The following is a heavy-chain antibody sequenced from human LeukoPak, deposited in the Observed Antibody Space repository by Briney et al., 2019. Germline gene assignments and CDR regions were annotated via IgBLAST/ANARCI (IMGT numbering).Heavy chain of an antibody. CDR2: IDWNRGSI. V-gene: IGHV3-9*01. CDR3: AKENIVVVPAAMRWFDP. D-gene: IGHD2-2*01. Sequence: PGGSLRLSCVASGSTFDNYAMHWVRQAPGKGLEWVSGIDWNRGSIGYVDSVKGRFTISRDNAKNSLYLQMNSLRAEDTAVYYCAKENIVVVPAAMRWFDPWGQGTLVTVSS. CDR1: GSTFDNYA. J-gene: IGHJ5*02.